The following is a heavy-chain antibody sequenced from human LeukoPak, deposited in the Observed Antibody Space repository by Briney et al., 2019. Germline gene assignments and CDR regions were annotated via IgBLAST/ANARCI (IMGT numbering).Heavy chain of an antibody. CDR1: GCSISSYY. V-gene: IGHV4-59*01. Sequence: SETLSLTCTVSGCSISSYYWSWIRQPPGKGLEWIGYIYYSGSTNYNPSLKSRVTISVDTSKNQFSLKLSSVTAADTAVYYCARDRGGYDPYYFDYWGQGTLVTVSS. CDR3: ARDRGGYDPYYFDY. CDR2: IYYSGST. D-gene: IGHD5-12*01. J-gene: IGHJ4*02.